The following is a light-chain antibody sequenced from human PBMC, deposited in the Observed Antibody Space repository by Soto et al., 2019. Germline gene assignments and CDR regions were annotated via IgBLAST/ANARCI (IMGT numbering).Light chain of an antibody. Sequence: QSALTQPASVSGSPGQSITISCTGTSSDVGGYNYVSWYQQHPGKAPKLMIYDVSTRPSGVSNRFSGSKSGNTASLTISGLQAEDEADYYCSSYTSSSTSVVFGGGTKVTVL. CDR1: SSDVGGYNY. CDR2: DVS. CDR3: SSYTSSSTSVV. V-gene: IGLV2-14*01. J-gene: IGLJ2*01.